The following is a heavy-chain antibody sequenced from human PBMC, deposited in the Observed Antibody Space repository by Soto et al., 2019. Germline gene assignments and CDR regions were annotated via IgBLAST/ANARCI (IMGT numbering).Heavy chain of an antibody. D-gene: IGHD3-10*01. CDR2: ISYSGST. CDR3: AREPRMVRGVMRFDP. CDR1: GGSISSDSYY. Sequence: SETLSLTCTVSGGSISSDSYYWGWIRQSPEKGLEWIASISYSGSTYYNPTLKSRLIISVDTSKSQFSLKLSSVTAADTAVYYCAREPRMVRGVMRFDPWGQGTLVTVSS. V-gene: IGHV4-39*02. J-gene: IGHJ5*02.